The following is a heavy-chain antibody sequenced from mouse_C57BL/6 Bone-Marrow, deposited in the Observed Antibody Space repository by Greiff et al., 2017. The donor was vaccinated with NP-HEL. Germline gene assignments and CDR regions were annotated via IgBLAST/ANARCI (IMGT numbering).Heavy chain of an antibody. CDR1: GYTFTSYG. Sequence: QVQLKESGAELARPGASVKLSCKASGYTFTSYGISWVKQRTGQGLEWIGEIHPRSGNTYYNEKFKGKTTLTADKSSSAAYMELRSLTSEDSAVYFCARFYGSTYYAMDYWGQGTSVTVSS. J-gene: IGHJ4*01. V-gene: IGHV1-81*01. D-gene: IGHD1-1*01. CDR3: ARFYGSTYYAMDY. CDR2: IHPRSGNT.